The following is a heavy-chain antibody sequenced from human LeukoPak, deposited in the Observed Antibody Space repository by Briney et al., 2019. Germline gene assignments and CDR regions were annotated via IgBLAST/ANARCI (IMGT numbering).Heavy chain of an antibody. CDR2: IIPIFGTA. Sequence: SVKVSCKASGGTFSSYAISWVRQAPGQGLEWIGRIIPIFGTANYAQKFQGRVTITTDESTSTAYMELSSLRSEDTAVYYCARSLYYYDSSGYYLNAFDIWGQGTMVTASS. V-gene: IGHV1-69*05. CDR3: ARSLYYYDSSGYYLNAFDI. J-gene: IGHJ3*02. D-gene: IGHD3-22*01. CDR1: GGTFSSYA.